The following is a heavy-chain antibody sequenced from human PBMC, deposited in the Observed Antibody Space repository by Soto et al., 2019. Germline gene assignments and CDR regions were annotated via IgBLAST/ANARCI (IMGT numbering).Heavy chain of an antibody. J-gene: IGHJ5*02. CDR2: FDPEDGET. D-gene: IGHD2-15*01. V-gene: IGHV1-24*01. CDR3: ATERLGYCSGGSYYHSAGPFDP. Sequence: GASVKVSCKVSGYTLTELSMHWVRQAPGKGLEWMGGFDPEDGETIYAQKFQGRVTMTEDTSTDTAYMELSRLRSEDTAVYYCATERLGYCSGGSYYHSAGPFDPWGQGTLVTVSS. CDR1: GYTLTELS.